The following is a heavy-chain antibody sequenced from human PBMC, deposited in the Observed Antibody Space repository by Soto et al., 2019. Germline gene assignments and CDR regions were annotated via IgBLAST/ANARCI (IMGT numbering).Heavy chain of an antibody. Sequence: GGSLRLSCAASGFSFSNYGMHWVRHAPGKGLEWVALIWHDGSNKYYAESVKGRFTISRDNSKDMVYLQMNSLRAEDTAMYYCARDGDANTGFGKDYWGQGTLVTVSS. CDR2: IWHDGSNK. CDR1: GFSFSNYG. D-gene: IGHD3-16*01. CDR3: ARDGDANTGFGKDY. V-gene: IGHV3-33*01. J-gene: IGHJ4*02.